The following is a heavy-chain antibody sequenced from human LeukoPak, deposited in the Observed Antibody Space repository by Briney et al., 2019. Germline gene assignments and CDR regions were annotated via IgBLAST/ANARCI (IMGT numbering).Heavy chain of an antibody. CDR3: ARSFAY. CDR2: ISTTGSTM. J-gene: IGHJ4*02. V-gene: IGHV3-48*04. CDR1: GFTFSSYS. Sequence: GGSLRLSCAASGFTFSSYSMNWVRQAPGKGLEWVSSISTTGSTMYYADSVKGRFTISRDNAKNSLYLQMNSLRAEDTAVYYCARSFAYWGQGTLVTVSS.